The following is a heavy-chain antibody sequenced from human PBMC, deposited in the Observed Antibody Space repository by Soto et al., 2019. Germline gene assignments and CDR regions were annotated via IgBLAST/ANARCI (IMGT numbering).Heavy chain of an antibody. Sequence: GASVKVSCKASGYTFTSYYTHWVRQAPGQGLEWMGIINPSGGSTSYAQKFQGRVTMTRDTSTSTVYMELSSLRSEDTAVYYCARDHRSTSGSYADYYYYGMDVWGQGTTVTVSS. CDR3: ARDHRSTSGSYADYYYYGMDV. J-gene: IGHJ6*02. CDR1: GYTFTSYY. D-gene: IGHD1-26*01. V-gene: IGHV1-46*01. CDR2: INPSGGST.